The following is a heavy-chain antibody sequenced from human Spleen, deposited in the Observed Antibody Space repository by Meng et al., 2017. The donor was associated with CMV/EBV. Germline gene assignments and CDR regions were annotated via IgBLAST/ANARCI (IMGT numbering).Heavy chain of an antibody. CDR3: ARLARGDRVTPYYFYYGMDV. CDR2: IYHSGST. Sequence: SETLSLTCSVSGDSVNSGFYYWNWIRPPPGKGLEWIGKIYHSGSTNYNPSLKSRVTISVDRSKNQFSLKLSSVNAADTAVYYCARLARGDRVTPYYFYYGMDVWGQGTTVTVSS. CDR1: GDSVNSGFYY. J-gene: IGHJ6*02. V-gene: IGHV4-61*01. D-gene: IGHD4-23*01.